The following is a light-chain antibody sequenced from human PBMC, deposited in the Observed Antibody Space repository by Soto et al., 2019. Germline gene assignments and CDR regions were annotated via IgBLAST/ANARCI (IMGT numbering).Light chain of an antibody. CDR1: QDISAH. J-gene: IGKJ1*01. Sequence: DFEMSQSPSSLSASVGDRVTITCRASQDISAHLAWYQQKAVKVPNVLVYPASTLHSGVPSRCSGGGSGTHFTLTISGLQPEDVATYYCQKYNNSPRSFGQSTKVELK. CDR3: QKYNNSPRS. V-gene: IGKV1-27*01. CDR2: PAS.